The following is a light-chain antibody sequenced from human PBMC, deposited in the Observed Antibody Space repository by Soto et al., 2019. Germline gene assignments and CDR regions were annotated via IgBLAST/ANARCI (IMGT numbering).Light chain of an antibody. CDR3: ISYAVTTSDV. Sequence: QSALTQPPSACGSPGQSVTISCTGTSSDVGGYNFVFSYQQHPGKAPKLMIYEVDKRPSGVPDRVSGANSVNTAFLTVSGLQAEDEADYYGISYAVTTSDVFGTGTKLTVL. J-gene: IGLJ1*01. CDR1: SSDVGGYNF. CDR2: EVD. V-gene: IGLV2-8*01.